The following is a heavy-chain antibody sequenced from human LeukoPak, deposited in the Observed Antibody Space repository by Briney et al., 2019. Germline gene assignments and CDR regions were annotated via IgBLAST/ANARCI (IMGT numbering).Heavy chain of an antibody. J-gene: IGHJ4*02. CDR2: ISYSGNT. Sequence: PSETLSLTCTVSGGSMSSYYWSWIRQPPGEGLEWIGYISYSGNTNYNPSLNSRVAMSVDTSSNEYSLKLRSVTPADTAVYYCARAGPVPTSDGGPIADSWGQGTLVTVSS. CDR3: ARAGPVPTSDGGPIADS. CDR1: GGSMSSYY. V-gene: IGHV4-59*01. D-gene: IGHD4-17*01.